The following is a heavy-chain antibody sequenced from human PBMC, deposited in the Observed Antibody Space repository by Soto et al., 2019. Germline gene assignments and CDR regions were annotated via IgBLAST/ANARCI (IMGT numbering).Heavy chain of an antibody. D-gene: IGHD4-17*01. J-gene: IGHJ6*02. CDR1: GFTLSSHA. CDR2: ISASGGST. V-gene: IGHV3-23*01. CDR3: AKGVPDYGENYYFGMDV. Sequence: GGSLRLSCAASGFTLSSHAMSWVRQAPGKGLEWVSGISASGGSTYYADSVKGRFTISRDNSKNTLYLQMNSLRAEDTAVYFCAKGVPDYGENYYFGMDVWGQGTTVTVSS.